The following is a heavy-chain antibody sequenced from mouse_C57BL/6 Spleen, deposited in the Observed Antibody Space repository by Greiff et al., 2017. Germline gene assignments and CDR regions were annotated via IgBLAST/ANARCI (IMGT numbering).Heavy chain of an antibody. CDR3: TLDSSGYGTY. Sequence: EVKLMESGGGLVQPGGSMKLSCVASGFTFSNYWMNWVRQSPEKGLEWVAQIRLKSDNYATHYAESVKGRFTISRDDSKSSVYLQMNNLRAEDTGIYYCTLDSSGYGTYWGQGTLVTVSA. CDR2: IRLKSDNYAT. CDR1: GFTFSNYW. D-gene: IGHD3-2*02. J-gene: IGHJ3*01. V-gene: IGHV6-3*01.